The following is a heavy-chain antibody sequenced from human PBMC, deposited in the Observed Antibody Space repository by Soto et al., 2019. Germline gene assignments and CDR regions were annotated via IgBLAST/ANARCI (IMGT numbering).Heavy chain of an antibody. CDR2: IYHSGST. CDR3: ARSQTPVTSYDY. D-gene: IGHD4-17*01. Sequence: SETLSLTCAVSGGSISSGDYSWSWIRQPPGKGLEWIGYIYHSGSTYYNPSLKSRVTISVDRSKNQFSLKLSSVTAADTAVYYCARSQTPVTSYDYWGQGTLVTVSS. J-gene: IGHJ4*02. CDR1: GGSISSGDYS. V-gene: IGHV4-30-2*01.